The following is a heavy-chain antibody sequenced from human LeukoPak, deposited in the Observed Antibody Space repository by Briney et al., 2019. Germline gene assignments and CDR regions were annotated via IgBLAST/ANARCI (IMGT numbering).Heavy chain of an antibody. V-gene: IGHV3-30*03. J-gene: IGHJ3*02. Sequence: PGGSLRLSCAASGFTFSSSGMHWVRQAPGKGLQWVAVISYDGSNKYYTNSVKGRFTISRDNSKNTVYLQINSLRAEDTAVYYCARATISVAYAFDIWGQGTMVTVSS. CDR1: GFTFSSSG. D-gene: IGHD6-19*01. CDR2: ISYDGSNK. CDR3: ARATISVAYAFDI.